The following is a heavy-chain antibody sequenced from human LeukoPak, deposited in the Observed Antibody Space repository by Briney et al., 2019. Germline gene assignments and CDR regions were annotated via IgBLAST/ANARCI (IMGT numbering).Heavy chain of an antibody. V-gene: IGHV4-34*01. D-gene: IGHD4-17*01. Sequence: SETLSLTCAVYGGSFSGYYWSWIRQPPGKGLEWIREINHSGSTNYNPSLKSRVTISVDTSKNQFSLKLSSVTAADTAVYYCARIAAVTTGNYYYYYMDVWGKGTTVTVSS. J-gene: IGHJ6*03. CDR1: GGSFSGYY. CDR2: INHSGST. CDR3: ARIAAVTTGNYYYYYMDV.